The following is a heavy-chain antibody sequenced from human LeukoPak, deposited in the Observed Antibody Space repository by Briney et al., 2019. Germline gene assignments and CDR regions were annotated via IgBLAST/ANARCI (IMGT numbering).Heavy chain of an antibody. Sequence: ASVKVSCKASGCTFTSYGISWVRQAPGQGLEWMGWISAYNGNTNYAQKLQGRVTMTTDTSTSTAYMELRSLRSDDTAVYYCARVLPPSYSSGLNYWGQGTLVTVSS. V-gene: IGHV1-18*01. D-gene: IGHD3-22*01. CDR1: GCTFTSYG. CDR2: ISAYNGNT. J-gene: IGHJ4*02. CDR3: ARVLPPSYSSGLNY.